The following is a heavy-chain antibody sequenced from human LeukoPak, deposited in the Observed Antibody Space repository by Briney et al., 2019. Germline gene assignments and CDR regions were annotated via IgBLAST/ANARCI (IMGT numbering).Heavy chain of an antibody. V-gene: IGHV1-69*13. CDR2: IIPLIGTA. CDR1: GGTFNPYS. Sequence: SSVHVSCKACGGTFNPYSIGGVGQAPGRGLEWMEGIIPLIGTAYYAQKFRGKVTITADEYTITVYLELSSLRSDDAAVYFCARGSNFGRIPYYFDSWGQGTLVTVSS. D-gene: IGHD1-1*01. CDR3: ARGSNFGRIPYYFDS. J-gene: IGHJ4*02.